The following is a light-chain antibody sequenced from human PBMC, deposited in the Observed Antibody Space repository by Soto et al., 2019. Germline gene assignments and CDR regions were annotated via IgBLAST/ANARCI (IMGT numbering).Light chain of an antibody. CDR1: QSVSSSY. J-gene: IGKJ2*01. CDR3: QPYGSSSYT. V-gene: IGKV3-20*01. Sequence: PGERATLSCRASQSVSSSYLAWYQQKPGQAPRRLVYGASSRATGIPDRFSGSGSGTDFTLTISRLEPEDFAVYYCQPYGSSSYTFGQGTKLEIK. CDR2: GAS.